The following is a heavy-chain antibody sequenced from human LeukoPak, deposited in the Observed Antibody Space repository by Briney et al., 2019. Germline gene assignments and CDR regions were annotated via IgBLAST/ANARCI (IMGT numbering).Heavy chain of an antibody. CDR2: ISWNSGSI. CDR3: AKDRGYCSSTSCRSYYYYYGMDV. D-gene: IGHD2-2*01. J-gene: IGHJ6*02. Sequence: GGSLRLSCAASGFTFDDYAMHWVRQAPGKGLEWVSGISWNSGSIGCADSVKGRFTISRDNAKNSLYLQMNSLRAEDTALYYCAKDRGYCSSTSCRSYYYYYGMDVWGQGTTVTVSS. CDR1: GFTFDDYA. V-gene: IGHV3-9*01.